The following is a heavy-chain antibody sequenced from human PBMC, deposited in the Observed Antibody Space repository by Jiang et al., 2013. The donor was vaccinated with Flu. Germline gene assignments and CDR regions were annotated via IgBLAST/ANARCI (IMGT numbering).Heavy chain of an antibody. D-gene: IGHD6-13*01. V-gene: IGHV3-23*01. CDR2: ISGSGGST. CDR3: ARDKYSSSWYGGWFDP. J-gene: IGHJ5*02. Sequence: MSWVRQASRKGLEWVSAISGSGGSTYYADSVKGRFTISRDNSKNSLYLQMNSLRAEDTAVYYCARDKYSSSWYGGWFDPWGQGTLVTVSS.